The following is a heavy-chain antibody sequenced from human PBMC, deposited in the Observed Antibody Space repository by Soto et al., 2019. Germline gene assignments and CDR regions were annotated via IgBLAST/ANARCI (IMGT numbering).Heavy chain of an antibody. J-gene: IGHJ6*02. Sequence: GGSLRLSCAASGFTFCSYWMNWLRQAPGRGLVGVSRIDSDGSSTTYADSVKGRFTTSRDNAKNTLYLQMSSLRVEDTAVYYCARGRPYGLEVWGQGTTVTVSS. CDR1: GFTFCSYW. CDR3: ARGRPYGLEV. V-gene: IGHV3-74*01. CDR2: IDSDGSST.